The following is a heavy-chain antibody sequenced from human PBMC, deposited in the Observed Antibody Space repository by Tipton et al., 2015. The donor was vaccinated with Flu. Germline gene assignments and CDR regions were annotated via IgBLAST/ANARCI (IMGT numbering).Heavy chain of an antibody. D-gene: IGHD3-22*01. CDR2: IHQSGTT. CDR1: GYSIRSGYY. CDR3: AMYYYDSSAYYSQGWFDY. J-gene: IGHJ5*01. V-gene: IGHV4-38-2*01. Sequence: TLSLTCAVSGYSIRSGYYWDWIRQPPGRVLEWIGSIHQSGTTYYKSSLKSRATISVDTSKNQFSLKLSSVTAADTAVYYCAMYYYDSSAYYSQGWFDYWGQGTLVTVSS.